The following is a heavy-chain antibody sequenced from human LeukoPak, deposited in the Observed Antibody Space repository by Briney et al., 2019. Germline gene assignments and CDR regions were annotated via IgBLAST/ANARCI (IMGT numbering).Heavy chain of an antibody. CDR2: ISGSGGTT. V-gene: IGHV3-23*01. Sequence: PGGSLRLSCAASGFTFSSYAMNWVRQAPGKGLEWVSVISGSGGTTYYTDSVKGRFTISRDNSKNTLYLQMNSLRAEDTAVYYCAKGASGYQLRYFDYWGQGTLVTVSS. CDR1: GFTFSSYA. CDR3: AKGASGYQLRYFDY. D-gene: IGHD2-2*01. J-gene: IGHJ4*02.